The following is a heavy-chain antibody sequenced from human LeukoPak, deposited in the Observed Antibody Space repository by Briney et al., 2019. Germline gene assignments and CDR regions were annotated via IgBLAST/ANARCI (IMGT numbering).Heavy chain of an antibody. J-gene: IGHJ4*02. Sequence: PGRSLRLSRAASGFTLSIYAMNWVRQAPAKGLVWVSAISGSGGSVDYADSVQGRFTISRDNSNNTLYLQMNSLRGEDTAVYYCEKSLGYGFGWYYFDYWGRGTLVTVSS. CDR2: ISGSGGSV. CDR3: EKSLGYGFGWYYFDY. D-gene: IGHD6-19*01. V-gene: IGHV3-23*01. CDR1: GFTLSIYA.